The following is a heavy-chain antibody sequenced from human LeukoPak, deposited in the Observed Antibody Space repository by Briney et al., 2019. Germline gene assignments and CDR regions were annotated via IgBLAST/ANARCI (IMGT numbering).Heavy chain of an antibody. J-gene: IGHJ2*01. CDR3: ARFLRDHLTYYYFWYFDL. Sequence: PSETLSLTCTVSGDSISSSSYYWGWIRQAPGKGLEWIGSIHYSGTTYYNPSLKSRVTLSVDTSKNQFSLKLSSVTAADTAVFYCARFLRDHLTYYYFWYFDLWGRGTLVTVSS. V-gene: IGHV4-39*07. D-gene: IGHD3-9*01. CDR1: GDSISSSSYY. CDR2: IHYSGTT.